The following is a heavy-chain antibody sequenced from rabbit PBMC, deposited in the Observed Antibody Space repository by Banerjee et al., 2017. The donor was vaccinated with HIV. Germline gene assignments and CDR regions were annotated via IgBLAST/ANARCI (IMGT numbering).Heavy chain of an antibody. V-gene: IGHV1S40*01. CDR3: ARNMAGSTAL. CDR1: GFSFSSSYY. J-gene: IGHJ4*01. D-gene: IGHD4-2*01. Sequence: QSLEESGGDLVKPGASLTLTCTASGFSFSSSYYMCWVRQAPGKGLEWIACIAAGSGTTYYASWANGRFTISRSTSLNTVTLQMTSLTAADTATYFCARNMAGSTALWGPGTLVTVS. CDR2: IAAGSGTT.